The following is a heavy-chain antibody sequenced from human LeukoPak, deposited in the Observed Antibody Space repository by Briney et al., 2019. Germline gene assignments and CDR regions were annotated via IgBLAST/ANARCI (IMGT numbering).Heavy chain of an antibody. V-gene: IGHV1-8*01. CDR1: GYTFTSYD. J-gene: IGHJ5*02. CDR2: MNPNSGNT. D-gene: IGHD3-22*01. Sequence: ASVKVSCKASGYTFTSYDINWVRQATGQGLEWMGWMNPNSGNTGYAQKFQGRVTTTRNTSISTAYMELSSLRSEDTAVYYCARFTQYYYDSSGSWGQGTLVTVSS. CDR3: ARFTQYYYDSSGS.